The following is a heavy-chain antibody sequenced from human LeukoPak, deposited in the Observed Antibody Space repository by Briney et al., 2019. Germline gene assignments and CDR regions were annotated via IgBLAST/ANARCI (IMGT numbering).Heavy chain of an antibody. CDR1: GGSFSGYY. J-gene: IGHJ3*02. CDR2: INHSGST. D-gene: IGHD2-8*01. CDR3: ARQSRVALMGDAFDI. Sequence: SETLSLTCAVYGGSFSGYYWSWIRQPPGKGLEWIGEINHSGSTNYNPSLKSRVTISVDTSKNQFSLKLSSVTAADTAVYYCARQSRVALMGDAFDIWGQGTTVTVSS. V-gene: IGHV4-34*01.